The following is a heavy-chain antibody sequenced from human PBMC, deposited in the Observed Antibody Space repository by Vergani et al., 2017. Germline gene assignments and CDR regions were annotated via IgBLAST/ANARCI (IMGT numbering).Heavy chain of an antibody. CDR2: ISAYNGNT. V-gene: IGHV1-18*01. CDR1: GYTFTSYG. J-gene: IGHJ6*03. D-gene: IGHD3-22*01. CDR3: ARDTYYYDSSGYAGYYYYMDV. Sequence: QVQLVQSGAEVKKPGASVKVSCKASGYTFTSYGISWVRQAPGQGLEWMGWISAYNGNTNYAQKLQGRGTMTTDTSPSTAYMELRSLRSDDTAVYYCARDTYYYDSSGYAGYYYYMDVWGKGTTVTVSS.